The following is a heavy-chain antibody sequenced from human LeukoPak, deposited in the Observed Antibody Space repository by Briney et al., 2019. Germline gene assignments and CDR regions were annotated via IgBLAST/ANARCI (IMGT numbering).Heavy chain of an antibody. J-gene: IGHJ1*01. CDR3: AREDYCSGGSCYSGYFQH. Sequence: SETLSLTCTVSGGSIFSYYWSWIRQPPGKGLEWMGYIYYSGSTNYNPSLKSRVTISVDTSKNQFSLKLSSVTAADTAVYYCAREDYCSGGSCYSGYFQHWGQGTLVTVSS. V-gene: IGHV4-59*01. CDR1: GGSIFSYY. D-gene: IGHD2-15*01. CDR2: IYYSGST.